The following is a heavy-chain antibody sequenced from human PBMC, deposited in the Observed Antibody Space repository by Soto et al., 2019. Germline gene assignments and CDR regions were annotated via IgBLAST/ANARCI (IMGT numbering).Heavy chain of an antibody. J-gene: IGHJ4*02. CDR2: ISGSGGST. Sequence: EVQLLESGGGLVQPGGSLRLSCAASGFTFSSYAMSWVRQAPGKGLEWVSAISGSGGSTYYADSVKGRFTISRDNSKNTLYLQMKSLRSEETAVRYCAKAAGGYSSSSWGYWGQGTLITVSS. CDR3: AKAAGGYSSSSWGY. V-gene: IGHV3-23*01. D-gene: IGHD6-6*01. CDR1: GFTFSSYA.